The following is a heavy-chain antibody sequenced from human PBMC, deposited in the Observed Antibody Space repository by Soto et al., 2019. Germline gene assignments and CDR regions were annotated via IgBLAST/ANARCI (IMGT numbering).Heavy chain of an antibody. CDR2: IYPGDSDT. D-gene: IGHD2-2*01. V-gene: IGHV5-51*01. CDR1: GYSFTSYW. J-gene: IGHJ4*02. Sequence: SQKLSRKGSGYSFTSYWIGWVRQMPGKGLEWMGIIYPGDSDTRYSPSFQGQVTISADKSISTAYLQWSSLKASDTAMYYCARVYSVSSTSCWAYWGQGTLVTVSS. CDR3: ARVYSVSSTSCWAY.